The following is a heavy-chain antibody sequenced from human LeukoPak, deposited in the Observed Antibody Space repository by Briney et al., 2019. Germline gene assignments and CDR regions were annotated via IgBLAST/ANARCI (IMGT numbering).Heavy chain of an antibody. CDR3: SVNYCSGDNCYMF. CDR2: IRSKANSYAT. Sequence: GGSLRLSCAASGFTFSGSVIHWVRQASGKGLEWVGRIRSKANSYATAYAASVKGRFTISREDSKNTAYLQMNSLKTEDTAVYYCSVNYCSGDNCYMFWGQGTLVTVSS. V-gene: IGHV3-73*01. D-gene: IGHD2-15*01. CDR1: GFTFSGSV. J-gene: IGHJ4*02.